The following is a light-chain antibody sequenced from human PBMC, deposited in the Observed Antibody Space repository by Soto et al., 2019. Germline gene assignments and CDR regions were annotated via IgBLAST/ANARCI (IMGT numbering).Light chain of an antibody. J-gene: IGKJ1*01. Sequence: EIVLTQSPGTLSLSPGERATLSCRASQSVSNNYLAWYQQKPGQAPRLVIYGASNRATGIPDRFSASGSGTDFTLTLSRLEHEYFAVYYCQQYISSPLTFGQGTKVEIK. CDR3: QQYISSPLT. V-gene: IGKV3-20*01. CDR1: QSVSNNY. CDR2: GAS.